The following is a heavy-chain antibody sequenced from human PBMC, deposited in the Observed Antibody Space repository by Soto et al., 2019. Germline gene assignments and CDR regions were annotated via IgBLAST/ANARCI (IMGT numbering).Heavy chain of an antibody. Sequence: QVQLVESGGGVVQPGRSLRLSCAASGFTFSSYGMHWVRQAPGKGLEWVAVIWYDGSNKYYADSVKGRFTISRDNSKNTLYLQMNGRRAEDTAVYYCARDVEDIVVVPAAVPISYYFDYWGQGTLVTVSS. CDR1: GFTFSSYG. CDR2: IWYDGSNK. V-gene: IGHV3-33*01. D-gene: IGHD2-2*01. CDR3: ARDVEDIVVVPAAVPISYYFDY. J-gene: IGHJ4*02.